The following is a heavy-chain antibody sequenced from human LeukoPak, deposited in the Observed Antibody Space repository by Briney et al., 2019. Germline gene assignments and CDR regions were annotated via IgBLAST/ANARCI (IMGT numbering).Heavy chain of an antibody. CDR1: GGSISSYY. J-gene: IGHJ3*02. Sequence: PSETLSLTCTVSGGSISSYYGSWIRQPPGKGLEWIGYIYYSGSTNYNPSLKSRVTISVDTSKNQFSLKLSSVAAPGTAVYYCPRAQTDGYYLFAFDIWGQGTMVTVSS. CDR2: IYYSGST. D-gene: IGHD5-24*01. V-gene: IGHV4-59*01. CDR3: PRAQTDGYYLFAFDI.